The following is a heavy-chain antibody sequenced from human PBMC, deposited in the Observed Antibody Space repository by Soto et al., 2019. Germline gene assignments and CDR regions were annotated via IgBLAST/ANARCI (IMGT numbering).Heavy chain of an antibody. J-gene: IGHJ4*02. CDR2: ISYHGSNK. CDR1: GFTFSSYG. CDR3: VKDNGHDVCDY. V-gene: IGHV3-30*18. Sequence: QVQLVESGGGVVQPGRSLRLSCAASGFTFSSYGMHWIRQAPGKGLEWVAVISYHGSNKYYADSVKGRFTISRDNSKNTLYLQMDSLRTEDTAVYYCVKDNGHDVCDYWGQGTLVTVSS. D-gene: IGHD2-8*01.